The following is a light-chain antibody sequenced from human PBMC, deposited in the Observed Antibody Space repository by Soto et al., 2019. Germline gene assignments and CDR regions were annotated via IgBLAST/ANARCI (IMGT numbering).Light chain of an antibody. Sequence: QSVLTQPASVSGSPGQSITISCTGTSSDIGGYNYVSWYQHHPGRAPKLMIYDVSNRPSGVSSRFSGSRSGNTASLTISGLQADDEAAYYCSSYTPSTILFGGGTKVTVL. CDR2: DVS. CDR1: SSDIGGYNY. CDR3: SSYTPSTIL. V-gene: IGLV2-14*03. J-gene: IGLJ2*01.